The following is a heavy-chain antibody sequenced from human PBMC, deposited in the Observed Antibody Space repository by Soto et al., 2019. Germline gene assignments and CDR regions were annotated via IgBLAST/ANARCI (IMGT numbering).Heavy chain of an antibody. V-gene: IGHV3-21*01. CDR1: GFTFSSYS. Sequence: EVQLVESGGGLVKPGGSLRLSCAASGFTFSSYSMNWVRQAPGKGLEWVSSISSSSSYIYYADSVKGRFTISRDNAKNSLYLQMNSLRAEDTAVYYCARWVAGGFWSGPYGSGSRYYFDYWGQGTLVTVSS. CDR2: ISSSSSYI. CDR3: ARWVAGGFWSGPYGSGSRYYFDY. J-gene: IGHJ4*02. D-gene: IGHD3-10*01.